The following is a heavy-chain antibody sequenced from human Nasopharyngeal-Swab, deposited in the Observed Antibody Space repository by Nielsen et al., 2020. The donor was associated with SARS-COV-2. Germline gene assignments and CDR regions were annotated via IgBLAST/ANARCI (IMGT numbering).Heavy chain of an antibody. CDR1: GGSISYYY. Sequence: SETLSLTCTVPGGSISYYYWSWIRQPPGKGLEWIGYIYYSGSTNYNPSLKSRVTISVDTSKNQFSLKLSSVTAADTAVYYCARDLIAAAGTGKWFDPWGQGALVTVSS. CDR3: ARDLIAAAGTGKWFDP. V-gene: IGHV4-59*01. J-gene: IGHJ5*02. D-gene: IGHD6-13*01. CDR2: IYYSGST.